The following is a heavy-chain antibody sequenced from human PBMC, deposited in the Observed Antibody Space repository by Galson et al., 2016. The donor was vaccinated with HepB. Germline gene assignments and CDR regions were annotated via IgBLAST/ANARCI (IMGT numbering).Heavy chain of an antibody. V-gene: IGHV3-7*01. CDR1: GFTFSNYW. D-gene: IGHD3-10*01. Sequence: SLRLSCAAAGFTFSNYWLTWVRQVPGRGPEWVANIKTAGTDRHCVGSVKGRFTISRDNTNKSLYQQMDNLRAEDTAIYYCVRPNYYDSGSYSAWGQGTLVTVSS. CDR2: IKTAGTDR. CDR3: VRPNYYDSGSYSA. J-gene: IGHJ5*02.